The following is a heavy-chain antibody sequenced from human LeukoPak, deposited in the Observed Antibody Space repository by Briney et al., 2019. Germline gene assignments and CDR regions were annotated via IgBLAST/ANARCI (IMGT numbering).Heavy chain of an antibody. Sequence: ETLSLTCAVYGGSFSGYYWSWIRQPPGKGLEWIGEINHSGSTYYNPSLKSRVTISVDRSKNQFSLKLSSVTAADTAVYYCARGAFRPAHPGGWFDPWGQGTLVTVSS. CDR2: INHSGST. V-gene: IGHV4-34*01. CDR1: GGSFSGYY. D-gene: IGHD2/OR15-2a*01. J-gene: IGHJ5*02. CDR3: ARGAFRPAHPGGWFDP.